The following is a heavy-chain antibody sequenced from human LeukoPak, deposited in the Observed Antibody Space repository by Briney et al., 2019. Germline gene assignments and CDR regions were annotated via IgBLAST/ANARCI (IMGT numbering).Heavy chain of an antibody. CDR1: GFTFSSYS. J-gene: IGHJ4*02. CDR3: ARDLNGGKYSRSWYELDY. Sequence: WGALRLPCPSSGFTFSSYSMDWVRHAPGKGLEWVSFIIISCSYIDYADSVKCRFTISRDNAQTSLYLQMNSLRAEDTAVYYCARDLNGGKYSRSWYELDYWGQGTLVSVSS. CDR2: IIISCSYI. D-gene: IGHD6-13*01. V-gene: IGHV3-21*01.